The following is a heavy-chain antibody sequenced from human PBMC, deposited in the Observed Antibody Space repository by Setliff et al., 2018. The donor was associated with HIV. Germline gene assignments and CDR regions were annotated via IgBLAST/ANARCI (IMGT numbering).Heavy chain of an antibody. D-gene: IGHD3-9*01. Sequence: GASVKVSCKLSGYTLTELSMHWVRQAPGEGLEWMGGFDPEDGETIYAEKFQGRVTMTEDTATDTAYMELSSLRSEDTAVYYCATDAYHDPLTGPTPGAFDIWGQGTMVTVSS. CDR1: GYTLTELS. CDR2: FDPEDGET. J-gene: IGHJ3*02. CDR3: ATDAYHDPLTGPTPGAFDI. V-gene: IGHV1-24*01.